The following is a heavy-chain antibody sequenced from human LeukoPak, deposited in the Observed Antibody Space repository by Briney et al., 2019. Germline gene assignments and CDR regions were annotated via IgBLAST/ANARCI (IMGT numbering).Heavy chain of an antibody. V-gene: IGHV3-7*01. CDR1: GFTFSSYW. D-gene: IGHD2-2*02. Sequence: GGSLRLSCVVSGFTFSSYWMSWVRQAPGKGLEWVANIKQDGSEKYYVDSVKGRFTISRDNAKNSLYLQMNSLRAEDTAVYYCARISGYCSRNSCYTPKPEDYRGQGTLVTVSS. CDR3: ARISGYCSRNSCYTPKPEDY. CDR2: IKQDGSEK. J-gene: IGHJ4*02.